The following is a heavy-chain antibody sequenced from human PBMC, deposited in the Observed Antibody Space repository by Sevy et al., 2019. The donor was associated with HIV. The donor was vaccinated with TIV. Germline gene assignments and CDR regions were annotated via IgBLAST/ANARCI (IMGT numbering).Heavy chain of an antibody. J-gene: IGHJ4*02. D-gene: IGHD6-13*01. CDR1: GYSFSSYA. CDR3: ARPSPRIAAAASAFYDN. V-gene: IGHV3-23*01. Sequence: GGYLRLSCVVSGYSFSSYAISWVRQAPGKGLEWVSTINGRGGSTYYTDTVKGRFTISRGNPKNTLFLQMINLRVDDTAIYYCARPSPRIAAAASAFYDNWGQGTLVTVSS. CDR2: INGRGGST.